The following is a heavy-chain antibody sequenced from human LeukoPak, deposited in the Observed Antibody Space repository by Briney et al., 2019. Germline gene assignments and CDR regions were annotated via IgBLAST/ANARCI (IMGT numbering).Heavy chain of an antibody. J-gene: IGHJ3*02. CDR1: GYTLTELS. Sequence: ASVKVSCKVSGYTLTELSMHWVRQAPGKGLEWMGGFDPEDGETIYAQKFQGRVTMTEDTSTDTAYMELSSLRSEDTAVYYCARGDIVVYAFDIWGQGTMVTVSS. D-gene: IGHD2-15*01. V-gene: IGHV1-24*01. CDR2: FDPEDGET. CDR3: ARGDIVVYAFDI.